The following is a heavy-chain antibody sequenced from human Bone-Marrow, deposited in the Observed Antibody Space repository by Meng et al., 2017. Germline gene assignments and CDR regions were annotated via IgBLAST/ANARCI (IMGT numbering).Heavy chain of an antibody. D-gene: IGHD5-12*01. V-gene: IGHV4-4*02. CDR1: GGSISSTNW. CDR3: ARESGSSRFDY. CDR2: IYHSGRT. J-gene: IGHJ4*02. Sequence: QVQLQGSGPGLVKTSGTLSLTCTVSGGSISSTNWWNWVRQPPGEGLEWIGEIYHSGRTNHNPSLKSRVTISLDKSKNQFSLKLSSVTAADTAVYYCARESGSSRFDYWGQGTLVTVSS.